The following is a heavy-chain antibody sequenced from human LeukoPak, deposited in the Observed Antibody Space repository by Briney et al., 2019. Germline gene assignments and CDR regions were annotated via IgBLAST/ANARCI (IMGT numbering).Heavy chain of an antibody. V-gene: IGHV3-30*18. CDR1: GFTVSSNY. D-gene: IGHD1-26*01. CDR3: AKETGRWELE. CDR2: ISNDGSNK. Sequence: PGGSLRLSCAASGFTVSSNYMSWVRQAPGKGLEWVAVISNDGSNKYYADSVKGRFTISRDNSKNTLYLQVNSLRAEDTAVYYCAKETGRWELEWGQGTLVTVSS. J-gene: IGHJ4*02.